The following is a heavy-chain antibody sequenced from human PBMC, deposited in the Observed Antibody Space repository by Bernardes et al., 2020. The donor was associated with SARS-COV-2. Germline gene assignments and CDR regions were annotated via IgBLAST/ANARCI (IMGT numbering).Heavy chain of an antibody. CDR3: AKRGCRSGCVSA. CDR1: GFTFSDYA. Sequence: GGSLRLSCAGSGFTFSDYAMGWVRQTPGKGLEWVSAISGSGGSTSHADSVEGRFTISRDNSRNILYLQLNSLRVEDTAVYYCAKRGCRSGCVSAWGQGTLVAVSS. J-gene: IGHJ5*02. D-gene: IGHD6-19*01. V-gene: IGHV3-23*01. CDR2: ISGSGGST.